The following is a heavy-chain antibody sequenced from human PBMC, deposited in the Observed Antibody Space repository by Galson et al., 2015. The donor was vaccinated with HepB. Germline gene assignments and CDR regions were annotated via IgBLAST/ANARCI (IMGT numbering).Heavy chain of an antibody. CDR2: VTYSGSA. CDR3: ARTTPPSNRAWPYFDS. CDR1: SGSMKSYY. V-gene: IGHV4-59*08. Sequence: LTCSVSSGSMKSYYWSWIRQPPGKRLEWISYVTYSGSAKYNPSLESRLTTSIDTSKYQFSLNLRSVRAADTAMYFCARTTPPSNRAWPYFDSWGQGILVTVSS. D-gene: IGHD1-14*01. J-gene: IGHJ4*02.